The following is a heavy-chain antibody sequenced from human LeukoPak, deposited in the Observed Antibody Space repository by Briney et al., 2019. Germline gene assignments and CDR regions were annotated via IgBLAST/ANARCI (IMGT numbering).Heavy chain of an antibody. V-gene: IGHV3-30*02. CDR2: IRYDESDK. D-gene: IGHD3-10*01. J-gene: IGHJ5*01. CDR3: AKGSGRYGSGSFSDS. Sequence: GGSLRLSCAASGFTFSRHGMHWVRQGPGKGLEWVAFIRYDESDKYYADSVKGRFTISRDNSKNTLSLQMNSLRAEDTAVYYCAKGSGRYGSGSFSDSWGQGTLVTVSS. CDR1: GFTFSRHG.